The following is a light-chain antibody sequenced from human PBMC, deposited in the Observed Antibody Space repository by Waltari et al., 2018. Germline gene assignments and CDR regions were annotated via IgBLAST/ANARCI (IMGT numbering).Light chain of an antibody. V-gene: IGKV3-20*01. CDR3: QHYVRLPAT. CDR2: GAS. Sequence: EIVLTQSPGSLSSSPGERVTLSCRASQSVSRALAWYQQKPGQPPRLLIFGASTMATGIPDRVSGSGSGTDFSLTISRLEPEDFAVYYCQHYVRLPATFGQGTKVEIK. J-gene: IGKJ1*01. CDR1: QSVSRA.